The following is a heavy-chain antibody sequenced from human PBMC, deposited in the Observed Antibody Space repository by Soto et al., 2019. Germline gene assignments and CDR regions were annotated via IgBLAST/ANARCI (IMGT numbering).Heavy chain of an antibody. V-gene: IGHV3-23*01. CDR3: ARTDKFNPQSSGWANRFDY. CDR1: GFTFSTYA. Sequence: EVQLLESGGGLVQPGGSLRLSCAASGFTFSTYAMTWVRQSPGTGLEWVSTISRSADSTYYRDSVKGRFTISRDNSKNTVYLQMNSLRAEDTAEYFCARTDKFNPQSSGWANRFDYWGQGILVTVSS. CDR2: ISRSADST. J-gene: IGHJ4*02. D-gene: IGHD6-25*01.